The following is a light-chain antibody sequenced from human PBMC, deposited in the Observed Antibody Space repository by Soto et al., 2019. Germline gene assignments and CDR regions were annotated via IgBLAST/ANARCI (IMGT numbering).Light chain of an antibody. J-gene: IGKJ1*01. CDR1: QSVSSN. CDR2: GAS. CDR3: QHYGSSWT. V-gene: IGKV3-15*01. Sequence: EIGMTQSPATLSVSQGERATLSCRASQSVSSNLAWYQQKPGQAPRLLIYGASTRATGIPARFSGSGSGTDFTLTISRLEPEDFAVYYCQHYGSSWTFGQGTKVDIK.